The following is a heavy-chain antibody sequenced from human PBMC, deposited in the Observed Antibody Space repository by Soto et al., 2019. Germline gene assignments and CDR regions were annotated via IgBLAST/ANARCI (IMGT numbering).Heavy chain of an antibody. J-gene: IGHJ4*02. CDR1: GFTFSGSA. Sequence: GGSLRLSCAASGFTFSGSAMHWVRQASGKGLEWVGRIRTRTDAYATEYAASVKGRSTISRDDSKNTAYLQMNSLKTEDTAVYYCIPYSYGPCDYWGQGTLVTVS. CDR2: IRTRTDAYAT. V-gene: IGHV3-73*01. CDR3: IPYSYGPCDY. D-gene: IGHD5-18*01.